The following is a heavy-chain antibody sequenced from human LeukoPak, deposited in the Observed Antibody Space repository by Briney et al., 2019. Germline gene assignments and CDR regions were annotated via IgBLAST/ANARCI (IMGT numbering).Heavy chain of an antibody. V-gene: IGHV4-39*01. J-gene: IGHJ2*01. CDR3: ARPRGYYYDSSGSADWYFDL. CDR2: IYYSGST. Sequence: SETLSLTCTVSGGSISSSSYYWDWLRQPPGKGLEWIGSIYYSGSTYYNPSLKSRVTISVDTSKNQFSLKLSSVTAADTAVYYCARPRGYYYDSSGSADWYFDLWGRGTLVTVSS. D-gene: IGHD3-22*01. CDR1: GGSISSSSYY.